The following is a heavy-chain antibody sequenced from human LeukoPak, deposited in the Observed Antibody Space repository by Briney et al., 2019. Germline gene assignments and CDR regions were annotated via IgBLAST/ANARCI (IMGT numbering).Heavy chain of an antibody. CDR1: GYTFTGYY. V-gene: IGHV1-2*02. CDR3: ARDLPRITMVRGTRFGP. D-gene: IGHD3-10*01. Sequence: GASVKVSCKASGYTFTGYYMHWVRQAPGQGLEWMGWINPNSGGTNYAQKFQGRVTMTRDTSISTAYMELSRLRSDDTAVYYCARDLPRITMVRGTRFGPWGQGTLVTVSS. CDR2: INPNSGGT. J-gene: IGHJ5*02.